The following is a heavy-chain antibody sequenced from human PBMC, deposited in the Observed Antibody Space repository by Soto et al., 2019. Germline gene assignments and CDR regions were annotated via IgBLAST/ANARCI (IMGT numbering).Heavy chain of an antibody. J-gene: IGHJ4*02. Sequence: GGSLRLSCAASGFTFSSYAMSWVRQAPGKGLEWVSAISGSGGSTYYADSVKGRFTISRDNSKNTLYLQMNSLRAEDTAVYYCAKMRRGPVVLMVYAKDWGQGTLVTVSS. CDR1: GFTFSSYA. D-gene: IGHD2-8*01. CDR2: ISGSGGST. V-gene: IGHV3-23*01. CDR3: AKMRRGPVVLMVYAKD.